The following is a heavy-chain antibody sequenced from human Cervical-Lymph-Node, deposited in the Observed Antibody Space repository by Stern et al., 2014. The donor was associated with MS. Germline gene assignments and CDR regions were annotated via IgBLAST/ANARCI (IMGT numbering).Heavy chain of an antibody. D-gene: IGHD3-3*01. Sequence: DQLVESGGGVVQPGRSLRLSCAASGFTFSSYAMHWVRQAPGKGLEWVAVISYDGSNKYYADSVKGRFTISRDNSKNTLYLQMNSLRAEDTAVYYCARDVTEWLLSLFDYWGQGTLVTVSS. CDR1: GFTFSSYA. CDR3: ARDVTEWLLSLFDY. J-gene: IGHJ4*02. V-gene: IGHV3-30*01. CDR2: ISYDGSNK.